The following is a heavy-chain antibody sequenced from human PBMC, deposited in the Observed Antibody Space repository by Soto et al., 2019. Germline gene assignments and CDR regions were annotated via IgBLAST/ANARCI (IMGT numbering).Heavy chain of an antibody. CDR1: GFTFSSYA. V-gene: IGHV3-23*01. Sequence: PGGSLRLSCAASGFTFSSYAMSWVRQAPGKGLEWVSVISGSSGTTHYAGSVKGRFTISRDNSKNTLYLQMNSLRAEDTAIYYCVKGGRFLEWSLGNYWGQGTLVTVSS. D-gene: IGHD3-3*01. J-gene: IGHJ4*02. CDR2: ISGSSGTT. CDR3: VKGGRFLEWSLGNY.